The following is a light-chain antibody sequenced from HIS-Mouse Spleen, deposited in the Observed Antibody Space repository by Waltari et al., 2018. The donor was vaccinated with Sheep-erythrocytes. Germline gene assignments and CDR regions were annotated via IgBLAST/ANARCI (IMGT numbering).Light chain of an antibody. CDR1: KLGDKY. Sequence: SYELTQPPSVSVSPGQTASITCSGDKLGDKYACWYQHKPGQSPVLVIYQDSKRPSGIPERFSGSNSGNTATLTISGTQAMDEADYYCQAWDSSTEVFGGGTKLTVL. CDR2: QDS. CDR3: QAWDSSTEV. J-gene: IGLJ2*01. V-gene: IGLV3-1*01.